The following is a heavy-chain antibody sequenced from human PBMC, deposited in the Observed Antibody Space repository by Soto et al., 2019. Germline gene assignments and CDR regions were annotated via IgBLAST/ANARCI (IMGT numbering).Heavy chain of an antibody. CDR3: ARDVNDFWSGQSSPGPFDY. CDR2: IYRSGST. Sequence: QVHLQESGPGLVKPSETLSLTCTVSGDSISSNHWWTWVRQPPGKGLEWIGEIYRSGSTKYNPALRSRVTFSLEKSATQFSLGIASVTAAASAVYFCARDVNDFWSGQSSPGPFDYWGQGTLVTVSS. J-gene: IGHJ4*02. V-gene: IGHV4-4*02. CDR1: GDSISSNHW. D-gene: IGHD3-3*01.